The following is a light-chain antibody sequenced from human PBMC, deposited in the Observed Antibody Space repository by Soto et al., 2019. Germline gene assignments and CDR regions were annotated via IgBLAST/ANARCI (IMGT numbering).Light chain of an antibody. J-gene: IGLJ2*01. Sequence: QLVLTQSPSASASLGASVKLTCTLSSGHSSYAIAWHQQQPEKGPRYLMKLNSDGSHSKGAGIPDRFSGSSSGAERYLTLSSLQSEDEADYYCQTWGTGIRVFGGRTKLTVL. CDR2: LNSDGSH. CDR3: QTWGTGIRV. V-gene: IGLV4-69*01. CDR1: SGHSSYA.